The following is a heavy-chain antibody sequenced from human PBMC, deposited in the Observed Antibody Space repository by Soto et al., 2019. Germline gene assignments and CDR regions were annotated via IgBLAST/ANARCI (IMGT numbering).Heavy chain of an antibody. CDR1: GITISRYW. Sequence: GGSLRLSCAASGITISRYWMSWVRQAPGKGLEWVANIKQDESEKWYVDSVRGRFTISRENGKNSLYLQMNSLRVEDTAVYYCARDRVPRSGLNCFFDIWGQGALVTVSS. CDR2: IKQDESEK. D-gene: IGHD3-3*01. V-gene: IGHV3-7*01. J-gene: IGHJ4*02. CDR3: ARDRVPRSGLNCFFDI.